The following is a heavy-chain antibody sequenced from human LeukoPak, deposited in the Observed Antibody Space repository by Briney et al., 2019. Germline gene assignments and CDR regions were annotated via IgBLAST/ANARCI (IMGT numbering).Heavy chain of an antibody. CDR3: ARVIRNWNYAYFDY. J-gene: IGHJ4*02. D-gene: IGHD1-7*01. V-gene: IGHV4-34*01. CDR2: INHSGST. CDR1: GGSFSAYY. Sequence: PSETLSLTCAVYGGSFSAYYWSWIRQSPGKGLEWIGEINHSGSTRYNPSLKSRVTMSVDTSKNQFSLKLRSVTAADTAVYYCARVIRNWNYAYFDYWGQGTLVTVSS.